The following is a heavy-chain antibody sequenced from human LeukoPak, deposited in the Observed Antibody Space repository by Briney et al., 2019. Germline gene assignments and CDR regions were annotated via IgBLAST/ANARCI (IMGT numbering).Heavy chain of an antibody. CDR2: IYYSGIT. V-gene: IGHV4-39*07. D-gene: IGHD3-16*02. Sequence: SETLSLTCTVSGGSISSYYWGWIRQPPGKGLEWIGSIYYSGITYYNPSLKSRVTISVDTSENQFSLKLSSVTAADTAVYYCAREGAGYDYVWGSYRLFDYWGQGTLVTVSS. J-gene: IGHJ4*02. CDR1: GGSISSYY. CDR3: AREGAGYDYVWGSYRLFDY.